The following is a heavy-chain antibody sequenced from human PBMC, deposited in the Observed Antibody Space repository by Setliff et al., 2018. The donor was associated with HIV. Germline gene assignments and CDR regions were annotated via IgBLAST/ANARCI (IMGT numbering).Heavy chain of an antibody. CDR3: ARAIRQLGGFDY. CDR1: GGSIRSSSYY. V-gene: IGHV4-39*07. CDR2: IYYSGST. D-gene: IGHD6-13*01. Sequence: LSLTCTVSGGSIRSSSYYWGWIRQPPGKGLEWIGSIYYSGSTDYNPSLTSRVTISVDTSKNQFSLKLSSVTAADTAVYYCARAIRQLGGFDYWGQGTLVTVSS. J-gene: IGHJ4*02.